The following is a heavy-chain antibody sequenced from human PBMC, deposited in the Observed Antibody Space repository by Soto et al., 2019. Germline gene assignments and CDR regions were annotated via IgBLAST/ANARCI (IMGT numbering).Heavy chain of an antibody. CDR1: GFTFSSYA. D-gene: IGHD6-19*01. Sequence: QVQLVESGGGVVQPGRSLRLSCAASGFTFSSYAMHWVRQAPGKGLEWVAVISYDGSNKYYADSVKGRFTISRDNSKNTLYLQMNSLRAEDTAVYYCARVETETASSGWFGYWGQGTLVTVSS. CDR2: ISYDGSNK. J-gene: IGHJ4*02. CDR3: ARVETETASSGWFGY. V-gene: IGHV3-30-3*01.